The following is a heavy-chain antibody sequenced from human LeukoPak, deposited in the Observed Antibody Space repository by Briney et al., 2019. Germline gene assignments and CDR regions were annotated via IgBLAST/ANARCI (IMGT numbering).Heavy chain of an antibody. J-gene: IGHJ3*02. CDR3: ARDRVPAAMEEWCDAFDI. Sequence: GASVKVSCKASGYTFNNYGISWVRQAPGQGLEWMGWISAYNGNTNYAQKLQGRVTMTTDTSTSTAYMELRSLRSDDTAVYYCARDRVPAAMEEWCDAFDIWGQGTMVTVSS. CDR2: ISAYNGNT. V-gene: IGHV1-18*01. D-gene: IGHD2-2*01. CDR1: GYTFNNYG.